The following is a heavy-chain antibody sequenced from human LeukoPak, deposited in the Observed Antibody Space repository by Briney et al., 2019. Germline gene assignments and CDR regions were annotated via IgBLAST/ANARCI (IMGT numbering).Heavy chain of an antibody. J-gene: IGHJ4*02. CDR3: AKDQLIETYYDFWSGYHKGDYYFDY. Sequence: GXXLRLSCAASGFTFSNAWMSWVRQAPGKGLEWVGRIKSKTDGGKTDYAAPGKGIFTISGEDKKKKMYMQMNSLRDEDTNVYYCAKDQLIETYYDFWSGYHKGDYYFDYWGQGTLVTVSS. D-gene: IGHD3-3*01. CDR2: IKSKTDGGKT. CDR1: GFTFSNAW. V-gene: IGHV3-15*01.